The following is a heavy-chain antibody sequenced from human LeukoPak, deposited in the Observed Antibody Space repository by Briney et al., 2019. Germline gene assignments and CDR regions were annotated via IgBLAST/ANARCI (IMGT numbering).Heavy chain of an antibody. CDR2: IRSDSTAI. J-gene: IGHJ4*02. D-gene: IGHD4-17*01. V-gene: IGHV3-48*01. CDR1: GLTFNSYS. CDR3: ASDPETHGDYEFDS. Sequence: PGGSLRLSCEVSGLTFNSYSMNWVRQAPGKGLEWVSYIRSDSTAIFYADSVRGRFTISRDNAKHSLYLQMNSLRVEDTAVYFCASDPETHGDYEFDSWGQGTLVTVSS.